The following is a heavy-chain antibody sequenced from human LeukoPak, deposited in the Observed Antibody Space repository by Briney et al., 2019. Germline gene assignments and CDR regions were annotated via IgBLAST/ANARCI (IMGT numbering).Heavy chain of an antibody. CDR3: ARVGSGSYYHYYYYMDV. CDR1: GYSISSGYH. J-gene: IGHJ6*03. CDR2: IYHSGST. V-gene: IGHV4-38-2*02. D-gene: IGHD1-26*01. Sequence: TSETLSLTCTVSGYSISSGYHWGWIRQPPGKGLEWIGSIYHSGSTYYNPSLKSRVTISVDTSKNQFSLKLSSVTAADTAVYYCARVGSGSYYHYYYYMDVWGKGTTVTVSS.